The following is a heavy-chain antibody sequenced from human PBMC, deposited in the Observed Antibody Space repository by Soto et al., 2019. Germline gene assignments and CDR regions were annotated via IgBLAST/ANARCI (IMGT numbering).Heavy chain of an antibody. CDR2: NSAYNGNT. V-gene: IGHV1-18*01. CDR1: GYTFTSYG. Sequence: QVQLVQSGAEVKKPGASVKVSCKASGYTFTSYGISWVRQAPGQGLEWMGWNSAYNGNTNYAQKLQGRVTMTTDTSTSTAYMELRSLRSDDTAVYYCARDLDDRWGGARYYYGMDVWGQGTTVTVSS. CDR3: ARDLDDRWGGARYYYGMDV. J-gene: IGHJ6*02. D-gene: IGHD3-10*01.